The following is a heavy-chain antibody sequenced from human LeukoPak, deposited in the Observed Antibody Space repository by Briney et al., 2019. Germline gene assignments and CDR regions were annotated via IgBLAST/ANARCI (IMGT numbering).Heavy chain of an antibody. CDR2: IIPIFGTA. CDR3: ARARSPSSGYLLRDHNWFDP. D-gene: IGHD3-22*01. Sequence: SVKVSCKASGGTFSSYAFSWVGQAPGQGLEWMGGIIPIFGTANYAQKFQGRVTITTDESTSTAYMELSSLRSEDTAVYYCARARSPSSGYLLRDHNWFDPWGQGTLVTVSS. V-gene: IGHV1-69*05. J-gene: IGHJ5*02. CDR1: GGTFSSYA.